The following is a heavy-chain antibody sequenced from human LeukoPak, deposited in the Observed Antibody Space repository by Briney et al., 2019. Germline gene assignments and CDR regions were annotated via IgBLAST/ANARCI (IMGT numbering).Heavy chain of an antibody. J-gene: IGHJ5*02. D-gene: IGHD3-3*01. CDR3: ARVGFHYDFRESVSWFDP. V-gene: IGHV4-61*02. CDR1: GGSISSGSYY. Sequence: SETLSLTRTVSGGSISSGSYYWSWIRQPAGKGLEWIGRIYTSGSTNYNPSLKSRVTISVDTSKNQFSLKLSSVTAADTAVYYCARVGFHYDFRESVSWFDPWGQGTLVTVSS. CDR2: IYTSGST.